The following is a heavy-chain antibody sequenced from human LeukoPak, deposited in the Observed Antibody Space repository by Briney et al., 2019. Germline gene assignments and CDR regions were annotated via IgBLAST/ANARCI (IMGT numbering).Heavy chain of an antibody. Sequence: GGSLRLSCAASGFTFTTYAMSWVRQAPGKGLEWVSTISVSGGSTYYADSVKGRFTISRDNSKNTLYLQMNSLRAEDTAVYYCAREVLRYFDWLLPQSHADTSYYFDYWGQGTLVTVSS. V-gene: IGHV3-23*01. CDR1: GFTFTTYA. CDR3: AREVLRYFDWLLPQSHADTSYYFDY. D-gene: IGHD3-9*01. J-gene: IGHJ4*02. CDR2: ISVSGGST.